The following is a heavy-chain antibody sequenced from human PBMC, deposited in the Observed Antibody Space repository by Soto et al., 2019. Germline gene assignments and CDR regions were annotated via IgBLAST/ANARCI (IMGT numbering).Heavy chain of an antibody. V-gene: IGHV3-30*18. Sequence: GGSLRLSCAASGFTFSSYGMHWVRQAPGKGLEWVAVISYDGSNKYYADSVKGRFTISRDNSKNTLYLQMNSLRAEDTAVYYCPKLGVDYYDSSGYETNSDYWGPGTLVTVSS. CDR2: ISYDGSNK. CDR1: GFTFSSYG. J-gene: IGHJ4*02. D-gene: IGHD3-22*01. CDR3: PKLGVDYYDSSGYETNSDY.